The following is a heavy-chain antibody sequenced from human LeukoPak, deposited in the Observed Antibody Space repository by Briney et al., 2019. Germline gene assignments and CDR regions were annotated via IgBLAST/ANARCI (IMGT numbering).Heavy chain of an antibody. CDR3: AREESYYYGSGRVMDV. D-gene: IGHD3-10*01. Sequence: LGASVKVSCKASGYTFTVYYMHWVRQAPGQGLEWMGWINPNSGGTNYAQKFQGRVTMTRDTSISTAYMELSRLRSDDTAVYYCAREESYYYGSGRVMDVWGKGTTVTISS. CDR2: INPNSGGT. J-gene: IGHJ6*03. CDR1: GYTFTVYY. V-gene: IGHV1-2*02.